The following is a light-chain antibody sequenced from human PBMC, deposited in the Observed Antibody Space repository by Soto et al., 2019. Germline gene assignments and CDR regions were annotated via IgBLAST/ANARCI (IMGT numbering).Light chain of an antibody. CDR2: DAS. Sequence: EIVMTQSPATLSVSPGERATLSCRASQSVNSDLAWYQQKPGQAPRLLIYDASTRATGIPARFSGSGSGTEFTLTISSLQSEDFAVYYCQQYNNWTTFVQGTKLEIK. J-gene: IGKJ2*01. CDR1: QSVNSD. V-gene: IGKV3-15*01. CDR3: QQYNNWTT.